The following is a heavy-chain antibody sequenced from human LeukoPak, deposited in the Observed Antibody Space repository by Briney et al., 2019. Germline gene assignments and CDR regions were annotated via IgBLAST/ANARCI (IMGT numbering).Heavy chain of an antibody. CDR1: GFTFSSYA. V-gene: IGHV3-23*01. Sequence: GGSLRLSYAASGFTFSSYAMSWVRQAPGKGLEWVSAISGSGGSTYYADSVKGRFTISRDYSQNTLLLQMNNLRAENTALYYCARGKTSDDIVEDAFDIWGQGTMVAVSS. CDR3: ARGKTSDDIVEDAFDI. D-gene: IGHD2-15*01. J-gene: IGHJ3*02. CDR2: ISGSGGST.